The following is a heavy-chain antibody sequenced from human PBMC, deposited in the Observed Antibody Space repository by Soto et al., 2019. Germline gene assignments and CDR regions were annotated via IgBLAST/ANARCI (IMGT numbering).Heavy chain of an antibody. CDR3: ARDQGSSGWYNYGRDV. CDR1: GGSISSYY. V-gene: IGHV4-59*01. CDR2: IYYSGST. J-gene: IGHJ6*02. Sequence: SETLSLTCTVSGGSISSYYWSWIRQPPGKGLEWIGYIYYSGSTNYNPSLKSRVTISVDTSKNQFSLKLSSVTAADTAVYYCARDQGSSGWYNYGRDVWGQGTTVTVS. D-gene: IGHD6-19*01.